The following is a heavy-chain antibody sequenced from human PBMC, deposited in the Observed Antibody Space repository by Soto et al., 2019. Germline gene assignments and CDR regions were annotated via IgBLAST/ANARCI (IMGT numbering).Heavy chain of an antibody. D-gene: IGHD1-26*01. CDR1: GFTFSHYA. CDR2: MSYDGSNE. V-gene: IGHV3-30*18. CDR3: AKDGSHTFDY. Sequence: QVQLVESGGGVVQPGGSLRLSCAASGFTFSHYAMHWVRQAPGKGLEWVALMSYDGSNEIYADSVKGRFTISRDNAKNTLYLQMNSLRAEDTAVYYCAKDGSHTFDYWGQGTLVTVSS. J-gene: IGHJ4*02.